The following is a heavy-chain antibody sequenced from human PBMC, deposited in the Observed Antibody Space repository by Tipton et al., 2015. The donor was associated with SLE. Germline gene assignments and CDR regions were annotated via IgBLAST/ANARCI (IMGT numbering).Heavy chain of an antibody. CDR3: ACPRGGYFLDFDY. CDR2: INHRGST. D-gene: IGHD3-22*01. V-gene: IGHV4-34*01. J-gene: IGHJ4*02. Sequence: TLSLTCAVYGGSFSGYYWSWIRQPPGKGLEWIGEINHRGSTNYNTSLKSRVTISVGTSKNQFSLKLSSVTAADTAVYYCACPRGGYFLDFDYWGQGTLVTV. CDR1: GGSFSGYY.